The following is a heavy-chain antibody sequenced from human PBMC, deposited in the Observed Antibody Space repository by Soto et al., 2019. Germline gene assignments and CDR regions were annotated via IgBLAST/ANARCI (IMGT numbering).Heavy chain of an antibody. CDR1: GYTFTSYA. Sequence: QVQLVQSGAEVKKPGASVKVSCKASGYTFTSYAMHWVRQAPGQRLEWMGWINAGNGNTKYSQKFPGRVTITRDTSPSPAYLEPGSPRSEDPAVYFLSRTCYYYLDYWGQGTLVTVSS. V-gene: IGHV1-3*01. CDR3: SRTCYYYLDY. CDR2: INAGNGNT. D-gene: IGHD3-10*01. J-gene: IGHJ4*02.